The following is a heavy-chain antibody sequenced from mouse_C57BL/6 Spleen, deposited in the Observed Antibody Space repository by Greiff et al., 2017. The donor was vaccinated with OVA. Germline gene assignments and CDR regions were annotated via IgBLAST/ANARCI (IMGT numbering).Heavy chain of an antibody. CDR2: IDPSDSYT. Sequence: QVQLQQPGAELVTPGASVKLSCKASGYTFTSYWMQWVKQRPGQGLEWIGEIDPSDSYTNYNQKFNGKATLTVDTASSAAYSQLSSLTSEDSAVYYGASPYDYGVAYWGQGTLVTVAA. J-gene: IGHJ3*01. CDR3: ASPYDYGVAY. D-gene: IGHD2-4*01. CDR1: GYTFTSYW. V-gene: IGHV1-50*01.